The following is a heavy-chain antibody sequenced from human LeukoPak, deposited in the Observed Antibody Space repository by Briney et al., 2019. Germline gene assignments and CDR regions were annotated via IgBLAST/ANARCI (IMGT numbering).Heavy chain of an antibody. CDR3: ARRPAVVGGTFDY. V-gene: IGHV4-39*01. D-gene: IGHD1-26*01. CDR1: GGSISSSSYY. Sequence: SETLSLTCAVSGGSISSSSYYWGWIRQPPGKGLEWTGSIYYSGRAYYNPSLESRVSISMDTSRNQFSLKLNSVTAADTAVYYCARRPAVVGGTFDYWGQGTLVTVSS. J-gene: IGHJ4*02. CDR2: IYYSGRA.